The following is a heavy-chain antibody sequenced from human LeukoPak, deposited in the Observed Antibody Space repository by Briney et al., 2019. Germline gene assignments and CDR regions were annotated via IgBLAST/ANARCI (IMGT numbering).Heavy chain of an antibody. CDR1: GGSISSGDYY. CDR2: IYYSGST. Sequence: SETLSLTCTVSGGSISSGDYYWSWIRQPPGKGLEWIGYIYYSGSTYYNPSLKSRVTISVDTSKNQFSLKLSSVTAADTAVYYCARADDYGDSPQHWGQGTLVTVSS. D-gene: IGHD4-17*01. CDR3: ARADDYGDSPQH. V-gene: IGHV4-30-4*01. J-gene: IGHJ1*01.